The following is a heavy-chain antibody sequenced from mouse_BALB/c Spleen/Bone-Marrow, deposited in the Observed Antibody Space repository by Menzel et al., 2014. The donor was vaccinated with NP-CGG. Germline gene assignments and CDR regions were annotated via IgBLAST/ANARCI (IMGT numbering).Heavy chain of an antibody. V-gene: IGHV1-15*01. J-gene: IGHJ4*01. CDR3: TRGWDAMDY. Sequence: VQVVESGAELVRPGASVKLSCKALGYTFTDYEIHWVKQTPEHGLEWIGAIHPGSGGTAYNQKFKGKATLTVDKSSNTAHMELSSLTSEDSAVYYCTRGWDAMDYWGQETSVTVSS. D-gene: IGHD3-3*01. CDR1: GYTFTDYE. CDR2: IHPGSGGT.